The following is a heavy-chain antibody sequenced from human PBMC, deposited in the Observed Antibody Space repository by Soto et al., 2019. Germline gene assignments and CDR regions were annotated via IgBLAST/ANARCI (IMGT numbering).Heavy chain of an antibody. D-gene: IGHD4-17*01. CDR3: AKALDDYGDYVGSLDY. V-gene: IGHV3-23*01. Sequence: GGSLRLSCAASGFTFSSYAMSWVRQAPGKGLEWVSAISGSGGSTYYADSVKGRFTISRDNSKNTLYLQMNSLRAEDTAVYYCAKALDDYGDYVGSLDYWGQGTLVTVSS. CDR1: GFTFSSYA. CDR2: ISGSGGST. J-gene: IGHJ4*02.